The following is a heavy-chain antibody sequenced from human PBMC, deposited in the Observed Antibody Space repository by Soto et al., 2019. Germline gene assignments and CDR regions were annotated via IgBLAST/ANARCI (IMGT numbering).Heavy chain of an antibody. CDR3: ASGSTVINTLDF. D-gene: IGHD4-17*01. V-gene: IGHV4-30-4*01. Sequence: QVQLQESGPGLVKPSQTLSLTCTVSGGSITSGDYYWSWIRQPPGKGLEWVGYNYYGGSTYYTPSLESRITISLATAKNQFSLELTSVTAADTAVYYCASGSTVINTLDFWGQGTLVTVSS. CDR2: NYYGGST. J-gene: IGHJ4*02. CDR1: GGSITSGDYY.